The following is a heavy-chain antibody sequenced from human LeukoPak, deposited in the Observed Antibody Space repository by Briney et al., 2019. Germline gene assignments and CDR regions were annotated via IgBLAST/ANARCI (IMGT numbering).Heavy chain of an antibody. D-gene: IGHD5/OR15-5a*01. CDR1: GFTVISNY. Sequence: PGGSLRLFCAASGFTVISNYMSWVRQAPGKVLEWVSIIYSGGSTYYADSVKGRFTISRDNSKNTLYLQMNSLRAEDTAVYYCAKNLRYWGQGTQLTVSS. J-gene: IGHJ4*02. CDR3: AKNLRY. CDR2: IYSGGST. V-gene: IGHV3-53*01.